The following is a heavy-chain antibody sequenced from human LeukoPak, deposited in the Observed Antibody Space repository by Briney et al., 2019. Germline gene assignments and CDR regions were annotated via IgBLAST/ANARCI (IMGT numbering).Heavy chain of an antibody. V-gene: IGHV3-30*16. CDR1: GIPFRRKF. D-gene: IGHD3-10*01. Sequence: GSLRPSCAAPGIPFRRKFMHWVRQAPGQGLGWVATIFYDGNNKFYADSVKGRFTISRDNSRNTLYLQMNSLRGEDAAVYSCARGGIPTGPYYYFYYMDVWGKGTAVTVSS. CDR2: IFYDGNNK. CDR3: ARGGIPTGPYYYFYYMDV. J-gene: IGHJ6*03.